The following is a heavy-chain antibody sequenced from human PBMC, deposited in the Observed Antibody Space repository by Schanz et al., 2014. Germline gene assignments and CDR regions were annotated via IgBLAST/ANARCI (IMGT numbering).Heavy chain of an antibody. V-gene: IGHV3-23*01. D-gene: IGHD3-9*01. Sequence: EVQLLDSGGGLVQPGGSLRLSCAASGFAFSVYGMHWVRQAPGKGPEWVSALSGSGGSTYYADSVKGRFTISRDNSKNTLYLQMNSLRAEDTAVYYCAKQIHYDILTVTRNWGQGTLVTVSS. J-gene: IGHJ4*02. CDR2: LSGSGGST. CDR3: AKQIHYDILTVTRN. CDR1: GFAFSVYG.